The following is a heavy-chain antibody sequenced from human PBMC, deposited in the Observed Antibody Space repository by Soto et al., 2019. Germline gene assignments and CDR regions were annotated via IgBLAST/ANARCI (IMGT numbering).Heavy chain of an antibody. CDR3: ARYYDFWSGHDY. CDR1: GGTFSSYA. Sequence: SVKVSCKASGGTFSSYAISWVRQAPGQGLEWMGGIIPIFGTANYAQKFQGRVTITADKSTSTAYMELSSLRSEDTAVYYCARYYDFWSGHDYWGQGTLVTVSS. D-gene: IGHD3-3*01. CDR2: IIPIFGTA. V-gene: IGHV1-69*06. J-gene: IGHJ4*02.